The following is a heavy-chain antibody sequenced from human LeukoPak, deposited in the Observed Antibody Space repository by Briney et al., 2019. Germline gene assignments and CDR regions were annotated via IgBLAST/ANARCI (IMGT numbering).Heavy chain of an antibody. CDR1: GYTFTSYA. CDR3: ARDRSFGSSWSSPYDAFDI. D-gene: IGHD6-6*01. CDR2: INAGNGNT. V-gene: IGHV1-3*01. Sequence: VASVKVSCKASGYTFTSYAMHWARQAPGQRLEWMGWINAGNGNTKYSQKFQGRVTITRDTSASTAYMELSSLRSEDTAVYYCARDRSFGSSWSSPYDAFDIWGQGTMVTVSS. J-gene: IGHJ3*02.